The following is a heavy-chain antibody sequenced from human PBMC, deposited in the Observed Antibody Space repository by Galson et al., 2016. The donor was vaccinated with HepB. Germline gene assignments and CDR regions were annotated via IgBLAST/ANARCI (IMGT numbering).Heavy chain of an antibody. D-gene: IGHD1-1*01. J-gene: IGHJ6*02. Sequence: SLRLSCAVSGFTLNSHVMHWVRQGPGRGLVWVSRLNKDGTFASYADSVKGRFTTFRDNAKNTLYLQMNSLRVGDTGAYYCTRDSYDDHYYYGMDVWGRGTTVTVSS. CDR1: GFTLNSHV. CDR2: LNKDGTFA. CDR3: TRDSYDDHYYYGMDV. V-gene: IGHV3-74*01.